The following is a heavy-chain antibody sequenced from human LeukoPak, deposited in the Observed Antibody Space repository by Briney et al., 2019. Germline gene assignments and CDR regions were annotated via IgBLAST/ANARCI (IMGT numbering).Heavy chain of an antibody. Sequence: ASVKVSCKASGYTFTSYGISWVRQAPGQGLEWMGWISAYNGNTNYAQKLQGRVTMTTDTSTSTAYMELSSLRSEDTAVYYCASSITMVRGVILRYNWFDPWGQGTLVTVSS. CDR3: ASSITMVRGVILRYNWFDP. CDR2: ISAYNGNT. CDR1: GYTFTSYG. J-gene: IGHJ5*02. V-gene: IGHV1-18*01. D-gene: IGHD3-10*01.